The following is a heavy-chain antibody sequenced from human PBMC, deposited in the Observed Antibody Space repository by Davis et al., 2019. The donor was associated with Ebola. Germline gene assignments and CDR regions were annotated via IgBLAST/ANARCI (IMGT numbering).Heavy chain of an antibody. CDR3: AGRAADGSGWYRFDY. CDR1: GYSFTSYW. Sequence: KVSCKGSGYSFTSYWISWVRQMPGKGLEWMGRIDPSDSYTNYSPSFQGHVTISADKSISTAYLQWSSLKASDTAMYYCAGRAADGSGWYRFDYWGQGTLVTVSS. V-gene: IGHV5-10-1*01. J-gene: IGHJ4*02. D-gene: IGHD6-19*01. CDR2: IDPSDSYT.